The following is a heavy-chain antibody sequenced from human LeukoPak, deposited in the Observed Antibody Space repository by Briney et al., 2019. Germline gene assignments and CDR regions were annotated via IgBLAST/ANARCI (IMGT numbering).Heavy chain of an antibody. Sequence: GGSLRLSCAASGFTFSNAWMNWVRQAPGKGLEWVGRIKSKIDGGTTDYAAPVKGRFTISRDDSKNTVYLQMNSLKSEDTAVYYCTTEPAEWELLLGVYWGQGTLVTVSS. D-gene: IGHD1-26*01. J-gene: IGHJ4*02. CDR2: IKSKIDGGTT. V-gene: IGHV3-15*01. CDR3: TTEPAEWELLLGVY. CDR1: GFTFSNAW.